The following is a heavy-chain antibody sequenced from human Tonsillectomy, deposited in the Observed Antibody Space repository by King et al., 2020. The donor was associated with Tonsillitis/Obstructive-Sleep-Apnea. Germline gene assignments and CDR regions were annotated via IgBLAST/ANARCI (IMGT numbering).Heavy chain of an antibody. Sequence: VQLVESGGGLVQPGGSLRLSCAASGFTFSSYAMSWVRQAPWKGLEWVSAISGSGGTTYYAGSVQGRFTISRDNSKNTLYLQMNSLRAEDTAVYYCAQDGGYDFWSGPYYFDYWGQGTLVTVSS. J-gene: IGHJ4*02. CDR3: AQDGGYDFWSGPYYFDY. CDR2: ISGSGGTT. D-gene: IGHD3-3*01. CDR1: GFTFSSYA. V-gene: IGHV3-23*04.